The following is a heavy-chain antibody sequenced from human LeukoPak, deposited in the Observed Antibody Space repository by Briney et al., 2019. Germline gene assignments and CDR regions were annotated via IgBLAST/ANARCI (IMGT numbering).Heavy chain of an antibody. CDR3: ARSKGYYYSMDV. Sequence: SETLSLTCAVYGGSFSGYYWSWIRQPPGKGLEWIGGINHSGSTNYNPSLKSRVTISVDTSKTQFSLKLSSVTAADTAVYYCARSKGYYYSMDVWGKGTTVTVSS. CDR1: GGSFSGYY. J-gene: IGHJ6*03. V-gene: IGHV4-34*01. CDR2: INHSGST.